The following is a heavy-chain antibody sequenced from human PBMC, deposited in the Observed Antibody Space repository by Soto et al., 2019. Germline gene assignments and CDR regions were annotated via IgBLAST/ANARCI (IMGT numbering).Heavy chain of an antibody. CDR3: ARKDKSGYFNWFDP. Sequence: GESLKISCRTSGYRFASYWIAWVRQMPDKGLEWMGIILPSDSDTRYSPSFQGQVTISADRSTSTVFLQWASLKASDTAVYFCARKDKSGYFNWFDPWGQGTLVTVSS. J-gene: IGHJ5*02. CDR1: GYRFASYW. V-gene: IGHV5-51*01. D-gene: IGHD3-22*01. CDR2: ILPSDSDT.